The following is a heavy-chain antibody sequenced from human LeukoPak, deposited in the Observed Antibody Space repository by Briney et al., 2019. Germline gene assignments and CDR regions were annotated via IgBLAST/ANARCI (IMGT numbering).Heavy chain of an antibody. CDR2: IRYDGSNK. CDR3: AKDAEWFGELEYYFDY. CDR1: GFTFSSYG. Sequence: GGSLRLSCAASGFTFSSYGMHWVRQAPGKGLEWAAFIRYDGSNKYYADSVKGRFTISRDNSKNTLYLQMNSLRAEDTAVYYCAKDAEWFGELEYYFDYWGQGTLVTVSS. J-gene: IGHJ4*02. V-gene: IGHV3-30*02. D-gene: IGHD3-10*01.